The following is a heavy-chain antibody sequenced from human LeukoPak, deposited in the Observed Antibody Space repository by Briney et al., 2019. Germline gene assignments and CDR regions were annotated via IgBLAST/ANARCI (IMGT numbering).Heavy chain of an antibody. V-gene: IGHV3-21*01. Sequence: GGSLRLSCAASGFTFSTYWMSWVRQAPGKGLEWVSSISSSSSYIYYADSVKGRFTISRDNAKNSLYLQMNSLRAEDTAVYYCARKRDYMDVWGKGTTVTVSS. CDR1: GFTFSTYW. CDR3: ARKRDYMDV. CDR2: ISSSSSYI. J-gene: IGHJ6*03.